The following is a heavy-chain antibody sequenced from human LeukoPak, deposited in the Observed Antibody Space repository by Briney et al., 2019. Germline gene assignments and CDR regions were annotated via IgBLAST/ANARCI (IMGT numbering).Heavy chain of an antibody. D-gene: IGHD3-10*01. CDR1: GNIFTGYY. V-gene: IGHV1-2*02. CDR2: INPNGGGP. CDR3: ASGTYYYGSGSYYNWFDP. Sequence: ASVKVSCKASGNIFTGYYLHWVRQAPGQGLEWMGWINPNGGGPKYAPKFQGRVTMTRDTSISTAYMELSRLRSDDTAVYYCASGTYYYGSGSYYNWFDPWGQGTLVTVSS. J-gene: IGHJ5*02.